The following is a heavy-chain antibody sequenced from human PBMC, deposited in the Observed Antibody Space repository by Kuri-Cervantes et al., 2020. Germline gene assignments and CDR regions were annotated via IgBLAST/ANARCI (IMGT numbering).Heavy chain of an antibody. J-gene: IGHJ3*02. CDR3: AKDRSYDAFDI. V-gene: IGHV3-11*01. CDR1: GFTFSDYY. Sequence: GESLKISCAASGFTFSDYYMSWIRQAPGKGLEWVSYISSSGSTIYYADSVKGRFTISRDNAKNSLYLQMNSLRAEDTAVYYCAKDRSYDAFDIWGQGTMVTVSS. CDR2: ISSSGSTI. D-gene: IGHD5-18*01.